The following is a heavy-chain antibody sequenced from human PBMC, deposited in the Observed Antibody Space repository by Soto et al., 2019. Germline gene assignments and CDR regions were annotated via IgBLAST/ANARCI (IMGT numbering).Heavy chain of an antibody. D-gene: IGHD3-22*01. CDR3: ACFSRGYYRGFDY. CDR2: MYWDDDK. V-gene: IGHV2-5*02. Sequence: QITLKEAGPTLVKPTQTLTLTCTCSGLSISTSGVGVGWIRQPPGQALEWIAGMYWDDDKRYSPSLKRRRTITKDTAKNQVVLTMNNMDPGATATDFCACFSRGYYRGFDYWGQGTLVTVSS. J-gene: IGHJ4*02. CDR1: GLSISTSGVG.